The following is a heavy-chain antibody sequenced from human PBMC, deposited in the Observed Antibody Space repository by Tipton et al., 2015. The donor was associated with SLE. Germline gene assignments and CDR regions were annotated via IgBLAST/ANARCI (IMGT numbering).Heavy chain of an antibody. D-gene: IGHD1-1*01. CDR1: GESFNGYY. Sequence: LRLSCAVYGESFNGYYWSWIRQPPGKGLEWIGEINQSGSTNYNPSLKSRVTISVDTSKNQFSLKLSSVTAADTAVYYRARLGELDHLTHFDYWGQGTLVTVSS. V-gene: IGHV4-34*01. CDR2: INQSGST. CDR3: ARLGELDHLTHFDY. J-gene: IGHJ4*02.